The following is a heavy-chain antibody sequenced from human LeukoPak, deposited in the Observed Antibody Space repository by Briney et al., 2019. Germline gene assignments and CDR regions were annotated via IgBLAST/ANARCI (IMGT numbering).Heavy chain of an antibody. CDR1: GFTFSSYA. D-gene: IGHD2-2*02. CDR2: ISGSGGST. J-gene: IGHJ4*02. V-gene: IGHV3-23*01. CDR3: AKDRFGVVVPAAILDY. Sequence: GSLRLSCAASGFTFSSYAMSWVRQAPGKGLEWVSAISGSGGSTYYADSVKGRFTISRDNSKNTLYLQMNSLRAEDTAVYYCAKDRFGVVVPAAILDYWGQGTLVTVSS.